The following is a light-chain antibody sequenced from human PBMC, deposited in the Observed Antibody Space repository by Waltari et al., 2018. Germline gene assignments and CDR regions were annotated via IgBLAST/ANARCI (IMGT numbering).Light chain of an antibody. J-gene: IGLJ1*01. V-gene: IGLV1-44*01. Sequence: QSVLAPPPSASGTPGHRVPISCSGSSSYIGSDPVHWYQQFPGTAPKLLIHSYDQRPSGVPDRFSGSKSGTSASLAISGLQSEDEADYYCAVWDVSLNGFYVFGTGTKVTVL. CDR1: SSYIGSDP. CDR2: SYD. CDR3: AVWDVSLNGFYV.